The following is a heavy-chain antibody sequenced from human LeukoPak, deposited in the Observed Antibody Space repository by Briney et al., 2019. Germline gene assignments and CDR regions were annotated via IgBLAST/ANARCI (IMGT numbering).Heavy chain of an antibody. CDR2: INSDASDT. CDR1: GFTFSRHW. V-gene: IGHV3-74*01. CDR3: ARICSSTDCLIPD. D-gene: IGHD2-2*01. J-gene: IGHJ4*02. Sequence: GGSLRLSCAASGFTFSRHWMHWVCHAPGKGLVWISRINSDASDTNYADFVKGRFTISRDNAKNTVYLQINSLRDEDTAVYYCARICSSTDCLIPDWGQGTLVTVSS.